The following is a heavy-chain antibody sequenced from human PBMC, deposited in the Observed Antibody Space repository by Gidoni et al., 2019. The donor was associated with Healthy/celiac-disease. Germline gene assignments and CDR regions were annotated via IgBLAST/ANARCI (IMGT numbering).Heavy chain of an antibody. CDR2: IYYSGST. CDR3: ARRSPPEGGDPDY. V-gene: IGHV4-39*01. J-gene: IGHJ4*02. CDR1: GGSISSSSYY. D-gene: IGHD4-17*01. Sequence: QLQLQESGPGLVKPSETLSLTCTVSGGSISSSSYYWGWIRQPPGKGLEWIGSIYYSGSTYYNPSLKSRVTISVDTSKNQFSLKLSSVTAADTAVYYCARRSPPEGGDPDYWGQGTLVTVSS.